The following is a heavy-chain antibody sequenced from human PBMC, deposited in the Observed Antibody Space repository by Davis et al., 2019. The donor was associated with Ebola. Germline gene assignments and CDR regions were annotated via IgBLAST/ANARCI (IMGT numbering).Heavy chain of an antibody. CDR1: GFTFSSYW. CDR2: INPDGSFT. Sequence: PGGSLRLSCAAPGFTFSSYWMHWVRQAPGKGLVWVSRINPDGSFTDYADSAKGRFSISRDSTSNTPYLQMNGLRPEDTAVYYCARSSYQPDYWGQGTLVTVSS. D-gene: IGHD2-2*01. V-gene: IGHV3-74*01. J-gene: IGHJ4*02. CDR3: ARSSYQPDY.